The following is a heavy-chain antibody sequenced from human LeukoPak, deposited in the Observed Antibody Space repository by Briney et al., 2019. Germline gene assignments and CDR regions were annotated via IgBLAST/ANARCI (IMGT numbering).Heavy chain of an antibody. Sequence: PGRSLRLSCAASGFTFSSYSMNWVRQAPGKGLEWVSSISSSSSYIYYADSVKGRFTISRDNAKNSLYLQMNSLRAEDTAVYYCARDRDTAAPFDYWGQGTLVTVSS. CDR3: ARDRDTAAPFDY. J-gene: IGHJ4*02. V-gene: IGHV3-21*01. CDR1: GFTFSSYS. CDR2: ISSSSSYI. D-gene: IGHD5-18*01.